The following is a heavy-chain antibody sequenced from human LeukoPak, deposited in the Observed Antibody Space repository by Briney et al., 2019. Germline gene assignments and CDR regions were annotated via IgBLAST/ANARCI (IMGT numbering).Heavy chain of an antibody. CDR2: IYPGDSNA. CDR3: ARLTRYCTSTSCAPDFDD. V-gene: IGHV5-51*01. CDR1: GYSFTSYW. Sequence: GESLKISCKGSGYSFTSYWIGWVRQMPGKGLEWMGLIYPGDSNAKYSPSFQGQVTVSADKSISTAYLQWSSLKASDTAMYYCARLTRYCTSTSCAPDFDDWGQGTLVTVSS. D-gene: IGHD2-2*01. J-gene: IGHJ4*02.